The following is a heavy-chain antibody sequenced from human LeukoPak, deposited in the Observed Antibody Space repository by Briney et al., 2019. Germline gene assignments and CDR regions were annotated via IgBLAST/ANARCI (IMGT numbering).Heavy chain of an antibody. CDR3: ASHYYDSSGDSDY. D-gene: IGHD3-22*01. CDR1: GGSISSYY. CDR2: IYYSGST. Sequence: KPSETLSLTCTVSGGSISSYYWSWIRQPPGKGLEWIGYIYYSGSTNYNPSLKSRVTISVDTSKNQFSLKLSSVTAADTAVYYCASHYYDSSGDSDYWGQGTLVTVSS. J-gene: IGHJ4*02. V-gene: IGHV4-59*01.